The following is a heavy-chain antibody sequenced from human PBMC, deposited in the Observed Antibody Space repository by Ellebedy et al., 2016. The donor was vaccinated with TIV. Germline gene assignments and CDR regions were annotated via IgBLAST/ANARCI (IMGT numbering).Heavy chain of an antibody. D-gene: IGHD5-18*01. CDR1: GYTFTSNY. J-gene: IGHJ4*02. V-gene: IGHV1-46*01. CDR2: INTRGGST. Sequence: AASVKVSCKASGYTFTSNYMHWVRQAPGQGLEWMGIINTRGGSTSYAQKFQGRVTITRDTSTSTVYMELSSLRSEDTAVYYCARVLSYTAMGGMDYWGQGTLVTVSS. CDR3: ARVLSYTAMGGMDY.